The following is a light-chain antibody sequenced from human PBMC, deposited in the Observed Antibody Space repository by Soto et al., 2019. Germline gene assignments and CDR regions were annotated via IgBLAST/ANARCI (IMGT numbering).Light chain of an antibody. J-gene: IGLJ1*01. CDR1: SSDVGGYNS. CDR3: SSYTSSSTLV. CDR2: DVS. V-gene: IGLV2-14*01. Sequence: QSVLTQPASVSGSPGQSITISCTGTSSDVGGYNSVSWYQQHPGKAPKLMIYDVSNRPSGVSNRFSGSKSGNTASLTISGLQAVDEADYYCSSYTSSSTLVFGTGTKATV.